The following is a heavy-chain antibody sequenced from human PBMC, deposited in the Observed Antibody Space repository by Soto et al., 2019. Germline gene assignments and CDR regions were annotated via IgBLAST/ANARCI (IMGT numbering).Heavy chain of an antibody. D-gene: IGHD2-15*01. Sequence: PSETLSLTCTVSGGSISTGGYYWSWIRQHPGQGLEWIGYIYYSGSNYYNPSLKSRVTISVDTSKNQFSLKLSSVTAADTAVYYCARGGYCSGGSCPNWFDPWGQGTLVTVSS. CDR3: ARGGYCSGGSCPNWFDP. CDR2: IYYSGSN. V-gene: IGHV4-31*03. CDR1: GGSISTGGYY. J-gene: IGHJ5*02.